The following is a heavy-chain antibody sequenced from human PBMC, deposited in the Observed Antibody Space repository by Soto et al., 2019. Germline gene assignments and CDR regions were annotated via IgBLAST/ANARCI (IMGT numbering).Heavy chain of an antibody. CDR2: IYSGGST. J-gene: IGHJ5*02. CDR1: GFTVSSNY. V-gene: IGHV3-53*04. Sequence: EVQLVESGGGLVQPGGSLRLSCAASGFTVSSNYMSWVRQATGKGLEWVSVIYSGGSTYYADSVKGRFTISRHNSKNTLSPQMNSLRAEDTAVYYCAREVGHGWFDPWGQGTLVTVSS. CDR3: AREVGHGWFDP.